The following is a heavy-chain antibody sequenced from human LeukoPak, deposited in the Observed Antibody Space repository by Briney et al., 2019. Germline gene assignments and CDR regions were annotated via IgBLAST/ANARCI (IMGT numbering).Heavy chain of an antibody. CDR1: LDSIRNYY. J-gene: IGHJ4*02. CDR3: AGSSKWYFFEF. Sequence: SETLSLAWAVPLDSIRNYYWNWIRQSPGRGLEWIGYVYYTGSSNYHPSLRGRVTMSVAVSTSQVSLTLRSVRDADTAIYYCAGSSKWYFFEFWGQGTRVTVSS. CDR2: VYYTGSS. V-gene: IGHV4-59*01. D-gene: IGHD2-2*01.